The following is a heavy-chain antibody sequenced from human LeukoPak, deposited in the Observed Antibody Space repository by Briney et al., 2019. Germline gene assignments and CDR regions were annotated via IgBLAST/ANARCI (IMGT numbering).Heavy chain of an antibody. CDR1: GFTFSNAW. CDR3: TTRYYYGSGSL. J-gene: IGHJ4*02. CDR2: IKSKTDGGTT. Sequence: PGGSLRLSCAASGFTFSNAWMSWVRQAPGKGPEWVGRIKSKTDGGTTDYAAPVKGRFTISRDDSKNTLYLQMSSLKTEDTAVYYCTTRYYYGSGSLWGQGTLVTVSS. D-gene: IGHD3-10*01. V-gene: IGHV3-15*01.